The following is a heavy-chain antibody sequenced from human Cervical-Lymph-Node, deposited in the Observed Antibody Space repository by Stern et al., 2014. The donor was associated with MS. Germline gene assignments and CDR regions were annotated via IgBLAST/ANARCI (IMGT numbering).Heavy chain of an antibody. CDR1: GFTFTSSA. V-gene: IGHV1-58*02. CDR3: AAATHYDFWSGYRTWFDP. J-gene: IGHJ5*02. CDR2: IIVGSGNT. Sequence: QLVQSGPEVKKPGTSVKVSCKASGFTFTSSAMQWVRQARGQRLEWIGWIIVGSGNTNYAQKFQERVTITRDMSTSTAYMELSSLRSEDTAVYYCAAATHYDFWSGYRTWFDPWGQGTLVTVSS. D-gene: IGHD3-3*01.